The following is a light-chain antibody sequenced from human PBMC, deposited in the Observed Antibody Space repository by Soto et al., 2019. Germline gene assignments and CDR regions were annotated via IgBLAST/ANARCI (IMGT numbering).Light chain of an antibody. V-gene: IGKV3-11*01. Sequence: EIVLTQSPGTLSLSPGGRATLSCRASQSVSNYLAWYQQKPGQAPRLLIYDASNRATGIPARFSGSGSGTDFTLTISSLEPEDFAVYYCQQRSDWPPWTFGHGTKVDIK. CDR3: QQRSDWPPWT. J-gene: IGKJ1*01. CDR1: QSVSNY. CDR2: DAS.